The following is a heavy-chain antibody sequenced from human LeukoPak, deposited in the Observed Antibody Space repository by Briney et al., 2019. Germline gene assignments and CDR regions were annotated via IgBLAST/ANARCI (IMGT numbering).Heavy chain of an antibody. D-gene: IGHD3-3*01. Sequence: PGGSLRLSCAASGFSFGSYSMNWVRQAPGKALEWVSSIMSSSRNIYYADSVKGRFTISRDNAKNSLYLQLSSLRAEDTAVYYCATTRAPSNGRVLYYKDVWGKGTTVTVSS. J-gene: IGHJ6*03. V-gene: IGHV3-21*01. CDR1: GFSFGSYS. CDR3: ATTRAPSNGRVLYYKDV. CDR2: IMSSSRNI.